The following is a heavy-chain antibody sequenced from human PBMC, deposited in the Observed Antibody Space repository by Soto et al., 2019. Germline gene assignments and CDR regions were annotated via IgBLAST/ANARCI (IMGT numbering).Heavy chain of an antibody. V-gene: IGHV3-30*18. CDR1: GFTFRDYG. CDR3: AKDWDGGSYKYYFEY. CDR2: ISHHGLKE. D-gene: IGHD1-26*01. J-gene: IGHJ4*02. Sequence: QVQLVESGGGVVRPGRSLRLSCVASGFTFRDYGMHWVRQAPGKRLEWVAGISHHGLKEHYADSVKGRFTISRDNSKKTVYLQLNSLRGDDTAVYYCAKDWDGGSYKYYFEYWCQGTLVTVSS.